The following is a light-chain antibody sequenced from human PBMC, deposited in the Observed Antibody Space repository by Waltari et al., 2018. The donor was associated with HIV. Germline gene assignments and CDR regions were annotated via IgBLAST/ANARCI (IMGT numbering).Light chain of an antibody. J-gene: IGLJ3*02. V-gene: IGLV2-14*03. CDR2: AVS. CDR1: SHEVDFYNF. Sequence: QSPLHQPASVSASPGQSIPISCTGDSHEVDFYNFVSWYQQHPGKAPQLIIYAVSSRPSGISSRFVGFKSGVTASLTISGLQAEDEAVYFCSSFASQGSPMFGGGTKLTVL. CDR3: SSFASQGSPM.